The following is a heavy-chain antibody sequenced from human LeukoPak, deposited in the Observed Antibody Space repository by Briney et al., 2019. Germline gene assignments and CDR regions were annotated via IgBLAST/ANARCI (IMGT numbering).Heavy chain of an antibody. CDR1: GYNFIVFD. D-gene: IGHD6-13*01. V-gene: IGHV1-2*06. CDR2: INPNSGET. Sequence: ASVKVSCKASGYNFIVFDMHWVRQAPGQSLEWMGRINPNSGETSFALSFQGRVTMTRDPSLHTDYMELGRVTSDDTAVYFCARGATRLATAGAEFDSWGQGPLVIVYS. CDR3: ARGATRLATAGAEFDS. J-gene: IGHJ4*02.